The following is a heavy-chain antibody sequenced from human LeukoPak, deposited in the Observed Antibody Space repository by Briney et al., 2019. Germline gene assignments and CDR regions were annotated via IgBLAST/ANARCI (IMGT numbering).Heavy chain of an antibody. J-gene: IGHJ2*01. Sequence: GASVKVSCKASGGTFSSYAISWVRQAPGQGLEWMGRIIPILGIANYAQKFQGRVTITADKSTSTAYMELSSLRSEDTAVYYCARCGIGFHGGPWYFDLWGRGTLVTVSS. CDR1: GGTFSSYA. V-gene: IGHV1-69*04. D-gene: IGHD4-23*01. CDR3: ARCGIGFHGGPWYFDL. CDR2: IIPILGIA.